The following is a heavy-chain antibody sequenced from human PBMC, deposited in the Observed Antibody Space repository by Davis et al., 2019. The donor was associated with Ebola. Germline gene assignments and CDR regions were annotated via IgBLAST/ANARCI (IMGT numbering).Heavy chain of an antibody. D-gene: IGHD2-2*01. CDR3: ARRKTYQPRHFDY. Sequence: SETLSLTCTVSGGSISSYYWSWIRQPPGKGLEWIGYIYYSGSTNYNPSLKSRVTISVDTSKNQFSLKLSSVTAADTAVYYCARRKTYQPRHFDYWGQGTLVTVSS. CDR1: GGSISSYY. CDR2: IYYSGST. V-gene: IGHV4-59*08. J-gene: IGHJ4*02.